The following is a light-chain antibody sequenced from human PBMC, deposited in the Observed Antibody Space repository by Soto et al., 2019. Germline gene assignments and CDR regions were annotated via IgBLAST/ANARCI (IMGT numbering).Light chain of an antibody. CDR1: QSVDSW. J-gene: IGKJ1*01. V-gene: IGKV1-5*03. Sequence: DIQMTQPPSTLSASIGDRVTITCRASQSVDSWLAWYQQQPGKAPKLLIYRASTLQTGVPSRFSGTGSGTQFTLPIRSLQPDDFATYYCQHYNDYSRVFGQGTKVEIK. CDR3: QHYNDYSRV. CDR2: RAS.